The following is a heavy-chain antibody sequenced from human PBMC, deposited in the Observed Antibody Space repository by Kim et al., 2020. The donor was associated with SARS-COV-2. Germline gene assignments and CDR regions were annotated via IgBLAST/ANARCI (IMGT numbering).Heavy chain of an antibody. V-gene: IGHV4-34*01. Sequence: SETLSLTCAVYGGSFSGYYWSWIRQPPGKGLEWIGEINHSGSTNYNPSLKSRVTISVDTSKNQFSLKLSSVTAADTAVYYCARVGIAAAVTYFDYWGQGTLVTVSS. D-gene: IGHD6-13*01. CDR2: INHSGST. CDR3: ARVGIAAAVTYFDY. J-gene: IGHJ4*02. CDR1: GGSFSGYY.